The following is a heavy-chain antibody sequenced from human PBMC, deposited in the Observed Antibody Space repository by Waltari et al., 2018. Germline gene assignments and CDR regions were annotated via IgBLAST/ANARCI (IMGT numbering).Heavy chain of an antibody. D-gene: IGHD4-17*01. CDR3: ARGTTTVTTGWFDP. CDR1: GGSISSSSYY. CDR2: IYYSGST. V-gene: IGHV4-39*01. Sequence: QLQLQESGPGLVKPSETLSLTCTVSGGSISSSSYYWGWIRQPPGKGLEWIGSIYYSGSTYYNPSLKSRVTISVDTSKNQFSLKLSSVTAADTAVYYCARGTTTVTTGWFDPWGQGTLVTVSS. J-gene: IGHJ5*02.